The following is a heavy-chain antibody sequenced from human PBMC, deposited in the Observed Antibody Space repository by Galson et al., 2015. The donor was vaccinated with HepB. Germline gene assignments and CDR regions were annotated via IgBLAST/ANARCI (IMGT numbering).Heavy chain of an antibody. V-gene: IGHV3-33*01. CDR1: GFTFSSYG. J-gene: IGHJ4*02. CDR2: IWYDGSNK. CDR3: ARELPHRYYFDY. Sequence: SLRLSCAASGFTFSSYGMHWVRQAPGKGLEWVAVIWYDGSNKYYADSVKGRFTISRDNSKNTLYLQMNSLRAEDTAVYYCARELPHRYYFDYWGQGTLVTVSS.